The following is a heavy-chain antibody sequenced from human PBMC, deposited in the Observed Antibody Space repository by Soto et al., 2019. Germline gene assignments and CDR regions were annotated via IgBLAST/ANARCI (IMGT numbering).Heavy chain of an antibody. J-gene: IGHJ6*02. CDR3: TTGARFLEWLLSGPYYYYGMDV. D-gene: IGHD3-3*01. CDR2: IKSKTDGGTT. Sequence: SLRLSCAASGFTFSNAWMNWVRQAPGKGLEWVGRIKSKTDGGTTDYAAPVKGRFTISRDDSKNTLYLQMNSLKTEDTAVYYCTTGARFLEWLLSGPYYYYGMDVWGQGTTVTVSS. V-gene: IGHV3-15*07. CDR1: GFTFSNAW.